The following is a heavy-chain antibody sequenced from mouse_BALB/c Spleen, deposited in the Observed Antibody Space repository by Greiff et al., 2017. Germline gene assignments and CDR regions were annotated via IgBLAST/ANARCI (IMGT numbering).Heavy chain of an antibody. D-gene: IGHD1-1*01. CDR1: GYSITSDYA. V-gene: IGHV3-2*02. Sequence: EVQRVESGPGLVKPSQSLSLTCTVTGYSITSDYAWNWIRQFPGNKLEWMGYISYSGSTSYNPSLKSRISITRDTSKNQFFLQLNSVTTEDTATYYCADLYYGSSWFAYWGQGTLVTVSA. CDR3: ADLYYGSSWFAY. CDR2: ISYSGST. J-gene: IGHJ3*01.